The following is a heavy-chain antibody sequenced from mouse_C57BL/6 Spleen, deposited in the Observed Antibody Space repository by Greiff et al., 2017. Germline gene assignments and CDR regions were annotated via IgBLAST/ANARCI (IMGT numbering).Heavy chain of an antibody. J-gene: IGHJ2*01. CDR2: IYPSSGNT. Sequence: VQLQQSGAELARPGASVKLSCKASGYTFTSYGISWVKQKTGQGLEWIGEIYPSSGNTYYNEKFKGKATLTADKSSSTAYLELRSLTSEDSAVYFCARGFVGSSYDYFDYWGQGTTLTVSS. CDR1: GYTFTSYG. CDR3: ARGFVGSSYDYFDY. D-gene: IGHD1-1*01. V-gene: IGHV1-81*01.